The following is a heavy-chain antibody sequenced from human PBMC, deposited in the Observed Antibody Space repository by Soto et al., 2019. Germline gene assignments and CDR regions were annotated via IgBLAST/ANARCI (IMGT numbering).Heavy chain of an antibody. CDR2: IIPIFGTA. D-gene: IGHD4-17*01. V-gene: IGHV1-69*06. CDR3: ASPTVTIVNLYDY. CDR1: GGTFSSYA. J-gene: IGHJ4*02. Sequence: SGKVTCKASGGTFSSYAISWVRQAPGQGLEWMGGIIPIFGTANYAQRFQGRVTITADKSTSTAYMELSSLRSEDTAVYYCASPTVTIVNLYDYWGQVTLVTVSS.